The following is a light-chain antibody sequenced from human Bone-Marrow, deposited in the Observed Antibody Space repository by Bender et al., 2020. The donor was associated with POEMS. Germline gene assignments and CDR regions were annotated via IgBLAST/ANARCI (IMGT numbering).Light chain of an antibody. CDR3: AAWGAGLSGGV. CDR1: NSNIGTNA. J-gene: IGLJ3*02. CDR2: SDN. Sequence: QSVLTQPPSASGTPGQRVTISCSGSNSNIGTNAVNWYQQFPGTATKLLIYSDNQRPSGVPDRFYAFKSGTSASRAISGLQSEDEADYYCAAWGAGLSGGVFGGGTKLTVL. V-gene: IGLV1-44*01.